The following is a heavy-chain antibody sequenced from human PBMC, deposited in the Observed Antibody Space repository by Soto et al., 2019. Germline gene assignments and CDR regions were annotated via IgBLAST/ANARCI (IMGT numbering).Heavy chain of an antibody. CDR2: ISGSGGST. J-gene: IGHJ4*02. CDR3: ARRGSGSYYDY. V-gene: IGHV3-23*01. Sequence: EVQLLESGGGLVQPGGSLRLSCAASGFTFSSYAMRWVRQAPGKGLEWVSAISGSGGSTYYADSVKGRFTIYRDNSKNTLYLQMNSLRAEYTAVYYCARRGSGSYYDYWCQGTMVIVSS. CDR1: GFTFSSYA. D-gene: IGHD1-26*01.